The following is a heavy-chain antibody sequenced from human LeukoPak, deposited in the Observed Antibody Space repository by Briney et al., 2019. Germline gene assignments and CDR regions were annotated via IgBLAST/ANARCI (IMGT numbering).Heavy chain of an antibody. CDR1: GFTFSSYS. J-gene: IGHJ4*02. CDR2: ISSSSSTI. D-gene: IGHD1-14*01. V-gene: IGHV3-48*01. Sequence: GGSLRLSCAASGFTFSSYSMNWVRQAPGKGLEWVSYISSSSSTIYYADSVKGRFTISRDNAKNSLYLQMNSLRAEDTAVYYCARDPQPEGFDYWGQGTLVTVSS. CDR3: ARDPQPEGFDY.